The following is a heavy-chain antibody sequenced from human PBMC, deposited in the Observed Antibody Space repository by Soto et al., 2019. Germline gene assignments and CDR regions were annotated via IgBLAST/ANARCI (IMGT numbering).Heavy chain of an antibody. J-gene: IGHJ3*02. CDR3: AGPRGYPGYDRGVDFEI. V-gene: IGHV4-39*01. Sequence: SETLSLTCTVSGGSISSNNYYWAWLRQPPGKRLEWIGSISYSGSTYYNPSLKSRITISVDTSRNEFSLRLSSVTAADTAVYYCAGPRGYPGYDRGVDFEIWGQGTMVTVSS. CDR2: ISYSGST. CDR1: GGSISSNNYY. D-gene: IGHD5-12*01.